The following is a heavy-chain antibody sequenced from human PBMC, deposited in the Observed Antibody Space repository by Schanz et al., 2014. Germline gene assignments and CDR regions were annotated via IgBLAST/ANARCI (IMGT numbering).Heavy chain of an antibody. J-gene: IGHJ5*02. CDR3: ARGPLGTSP. Sequence: QVQLVQSGAEVKKPGASVKVSCKASGYTFTSYTISWVRQAPGQGLEWMGRIISILGIPNYAQKFQGRVTIAADKATSTAYMELSSLKSEDTDVYYCARGPLGTSPWGQGTLVTVSS. CDR2: IISILGIP. V-gene: IGHV1-69*04. CDR1: GYTFTSYT. D-gene: IGHD5-12*01.